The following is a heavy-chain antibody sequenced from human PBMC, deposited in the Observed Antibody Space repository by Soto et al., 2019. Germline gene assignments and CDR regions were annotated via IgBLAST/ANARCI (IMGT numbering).Heavy chain of an antibody. CDR2: IHYNGNT. CDR3: AREGNLGRWLQPLDF. Sequence: PSETLSLTCAVYGGSFSGYYWTWIRQPPGKGLEWIGKIHYNGNTKYNPSLKSRVSMSVDTSKNQFSLRPISVTAADTAKYFCAREGNLGRWLQPLDFWGQGTLVTVSS. CDR1: GGSFSGYY. J-gene: IGHJ4*02. V-gene: IGHV4-34*10. D-gene: IGHD5-12*01.